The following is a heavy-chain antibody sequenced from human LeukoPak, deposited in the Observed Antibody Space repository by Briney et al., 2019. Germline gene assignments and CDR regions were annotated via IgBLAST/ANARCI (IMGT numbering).Heavy chain of an antibody. CDR2: IYYSGST. CDR3: ARSSYYYDSSGYPPVVNAFDI. Sequence: SETLSLTCTVSGGSISSYYWSWIRQPPGKGLEWIGYIYYSGSTNYNPSLKSRVTISVDTSKNQFSLKLSSVTAADTAVYYCARSSYYYDSSGYPPVVNAFDIWGQGTMVTVSS. V-gene: IGHV4-59*01. CDR1: GGSISSYY. D-gene: IGHD3-22*01. J-gene: IGHJ3*02.